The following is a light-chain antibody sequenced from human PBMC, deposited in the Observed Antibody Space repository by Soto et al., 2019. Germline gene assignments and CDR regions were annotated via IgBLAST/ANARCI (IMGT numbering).Light chain of an antibody. CDR3: QQYNSYPQT. J-gene: IGKJ1*01. Sequence: DIQITQSPSSLSTSVGDRVTITCRTSQSVSTYLNWYQQRPGKAPKLLIYAASSLESGVPSRFSGSGSGTDFTLTISSLQPEDFATYFCQQYNSYPQTFGQGTKVEIK. V-gene: IGKV1-39*01. CDR2: AAS. CDR1: QSVSTY.